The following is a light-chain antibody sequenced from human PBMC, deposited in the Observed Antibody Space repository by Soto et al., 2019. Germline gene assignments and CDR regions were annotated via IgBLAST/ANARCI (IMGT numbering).Light chain of an antibody. V-gene: IGLV1-40*01. CDR2: GNS. Sequence: QSFLTQPPPRSWAPGRGGTNPLPRSSTQIGAGYDVHWYQQLPGTAPKLLIYGNSNRPSGVPDRFSGSKSGTSASLAITGLQAEDEADYYCQSYDSSLSAYVFGTGTKVTVL. CDR3: QSYDSSLSAYV. CDR1: STQIGAGYD. J-gene: IGLJ1*01.